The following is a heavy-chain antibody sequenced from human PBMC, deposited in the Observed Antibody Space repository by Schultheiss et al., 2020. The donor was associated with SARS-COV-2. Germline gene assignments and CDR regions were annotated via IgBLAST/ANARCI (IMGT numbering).Heavy chain of an antibody. CDR3: ARASKRFLIDY. J-gene: IGHJ4*02. CDR2: INHSGST. CDR1: GGSFSGYY. Sequence: SQTLSLTCAVYGGSFSGYYWSWIRQPPGKGLEWIGEINHSGSTYYNPSLKSRVTISVDRSKNQFSLKLSSVTAADTAVYYCARASKRFLIDYWGQGTLVTVSS. V-gene: IGHV4-34*01. D-gene: IGHD3-3*01.